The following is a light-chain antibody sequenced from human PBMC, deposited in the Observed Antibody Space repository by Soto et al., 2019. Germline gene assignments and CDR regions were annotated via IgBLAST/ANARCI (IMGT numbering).Light chain of an antibody. V-gene: IGKV3D-15*01. CDR3: QQYNNWLRRT. J-gene: IGKJ1*01. CDR2: GAS. CDR1: QSVTSGY. Sequence: EIVLTQSPGTLSLSPGESATPPCRASQSVTSGYLAWYQQKPGQAPRLLIYGASTRDTGIPDRFSGSGSGTDFTLTISSLQSEDFAVYYCQQYNNWLRRTFGQGTKVDIK.